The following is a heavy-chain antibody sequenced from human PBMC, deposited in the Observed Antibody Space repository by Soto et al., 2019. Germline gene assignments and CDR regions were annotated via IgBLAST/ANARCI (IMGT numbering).Heavy chain of an antibody. J-gene: IGHJ5*02. CDR3: AAGSGSISDT. V-gene: IGHV3-7*05. Sequence: EVQLVESGGGLVQPGGSLRLSCAASGFTFSPYWMSWVRQAPGKGLEWVAIIKDDGGHEHYLEAVRGRCTISRDNAKKSLYLAMDSLTVEDTAVYYCAAGSGSISDTWGQGTLVTVSS. CDR1: GFTFSPYW. D-gene: IGHD3-3*01. CDR2: IKDDGGHE.